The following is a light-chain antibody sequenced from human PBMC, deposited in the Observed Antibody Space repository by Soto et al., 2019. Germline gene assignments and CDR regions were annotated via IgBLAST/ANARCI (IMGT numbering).Light chain of an antibody. CDR2: DAS. V-gene: IGKV3-11*01. CDR1: QTISSS. J-gene: IGKJ5*01. Sequence: EIVLTQSPATQSLSPGERATLSCRASQTISSSLAWYQQKPGQSPRLLIYDASNRASGVPPRFSGSGSGTDFTLSISSIEPEDFAVYYCQQRSNWPPITSCQVTLLAI. CDR3: QQRSNWPPIT.